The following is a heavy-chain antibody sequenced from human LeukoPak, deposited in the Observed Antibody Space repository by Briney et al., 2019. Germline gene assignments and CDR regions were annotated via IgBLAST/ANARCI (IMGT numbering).Heavy chain of an antibody. V-gene: IGHV3-11*01. D-gene: IGHD2-2*02. J-gene: IGHJ1*01. Sequence: KSGGSLRLSCAASGFTFSDYYMTWIRQAPGKGLEWVSYISGTGSTIYYSDSVKGRFTISRDNAKNSLYLQMDSLRVEDTAVYYCARDPRTAIRSEYFQHWGQGTPVTVSS. CDR3: ARDPRTAIRSEYFQH. CDR2: ISGTGSTI. CDR1: GFTFSDYY.